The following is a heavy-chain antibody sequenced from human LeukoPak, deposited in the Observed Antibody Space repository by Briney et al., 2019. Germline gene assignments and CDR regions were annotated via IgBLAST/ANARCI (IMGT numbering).Heavy chain of an antibody. CDR3: VRDHHRRHYDSQARDTFDI. CDR2: ISSSSSTI. V-gene: IGHV3-11*04. D-gene: IGHD3-22*01. J-gene: IGHJ3*02. CDR1: GFTFSDYY. Sequence: GGSLRLSCAASGFTFSDYYMSWIRQAPGKGLEWVSYISSSSSTIYYADSVKGRFTISRDNAKNSLYLQMNSLRAEDTAVYYCVRDHHRRHYDSQARDTFDIWGQGTMVTVSS.